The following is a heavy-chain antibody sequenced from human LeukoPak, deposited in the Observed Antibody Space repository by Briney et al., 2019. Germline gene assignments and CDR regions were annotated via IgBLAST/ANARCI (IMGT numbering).Heavy chain of an antibody. CDR2: ISGSGDVI. J-gene: IGHJ4*02. CDR1: GFTVSSNY. V-gene: IGHV3-23*01. Sequence: GGSLRLSCAVSGFTVSSNYMSWVRQPPGKGLQWVSSISGSGDVIHYADSVKGRFTISRDNSRGTLFLQMNSLRVDDTAIYFCAIDQGPDYRPWGSATQFYWGQGALVTVSS. D-gene: IGHD4-11*01. CDR3: AIDQGPDYRPWGSATQFY.